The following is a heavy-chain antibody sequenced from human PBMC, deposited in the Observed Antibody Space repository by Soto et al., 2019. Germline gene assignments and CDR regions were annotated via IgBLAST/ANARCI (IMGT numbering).Heavy chain of an antibody. Sequence: QVQLVQSGAEVKKPGSSVKVSCKASGGTFSSYAISCVRQAPGHGLEWMGGIIPIFGTANYAQKFQCRVTITADESTSTAYMELSSLRSEDTAVYYCARDVAIFGVVMYFDYWGQGTLVTVSS. D-gene: IGHD3-3*01. V-gene: IGHV1-69*01. CDR2: IIPIFGTA. J-gene: IGHJ4*02. CDR3: ARDVAIFGVVMYFDY. CDR1: GGTFSSYA.